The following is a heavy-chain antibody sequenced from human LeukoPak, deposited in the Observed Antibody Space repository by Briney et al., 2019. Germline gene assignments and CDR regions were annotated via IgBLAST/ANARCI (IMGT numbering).Heavy chain of an antibody. CDR1: GFTFNSYA. CDR2: IGGGGENT. V-gene: IGHV3-23*01. J-gene: IGHJ4*02. Sequence: QTGGSLRLSCAASGFTFNSYALSWVRQVPGKGLEWVSTIGGGGENTYYADSVKGRFTISRDNSRNTLYLQMKSLRAEDTAVYFCAKVLTGSQDYWGQGTLVTVSS. CDR3: AKVLTGSQDY. D-gene: IGHD7-27*01.